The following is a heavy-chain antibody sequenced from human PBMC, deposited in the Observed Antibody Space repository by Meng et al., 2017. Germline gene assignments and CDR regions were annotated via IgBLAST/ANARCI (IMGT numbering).Heavy chain of an antibody. CDR1: GFTFGDYA. J-gene: IGHJ4*02. CDR2: IRSKAYGGTK. D-gene: IGHD3-10*01. CDR3: TRDLSVRGVIPYYFDY. V-gene: IGHV3-49*04. Sequence: GESLKISCTASGFTFGDYAMSWVRQAPGKGLEWVGFIRSKAYGGTKEYAASVKGRFTISRDDSKSIAYLQMNSLKTEDTAVYYCTRDLSVRGVIPYYFDYWGQGTLVTVSS.